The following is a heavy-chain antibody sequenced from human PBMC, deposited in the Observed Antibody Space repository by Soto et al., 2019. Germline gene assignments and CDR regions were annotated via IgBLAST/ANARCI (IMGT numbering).Heavy chain of an antibody. CDR2: ISHSGNT. J-gene: IGHJ4*02. Sequence: QVQLQESGPGLVKPSGTLSLTCAVSIGSISSNWWSWVRQPPGKGLEWIGEISHSGNTNYNPSLKSRVIMAVDKSKNQFSLQLRSVTAAYTAVYYCASVLRSWTRFDSWGQGALVTVSS. CDR3: ASVLRSWTRFDS. CDR1: IGSISSNW. D-gene: IGHD6-13*01. V-gene: IGHV4-4*02.